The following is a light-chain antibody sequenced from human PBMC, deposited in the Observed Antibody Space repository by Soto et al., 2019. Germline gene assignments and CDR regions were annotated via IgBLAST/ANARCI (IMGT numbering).Light chain of an antibody. CDR3: QQYGNSRWT. J-gene: IGKJ1*01. CDR1: QSVSSSY. CDR2: GTS. Sequence: EIVLTQSPDTLSLSPGERATLSCRASQSVSSSYLAWYQQTPGQAPRLLIYGTSNRATGIPDRFSGSGSGTDFTFTISRLEPEDFAVYYCQQYGNSRWTVGQGTKVDIK. V-gene: IGKV3-20*01.